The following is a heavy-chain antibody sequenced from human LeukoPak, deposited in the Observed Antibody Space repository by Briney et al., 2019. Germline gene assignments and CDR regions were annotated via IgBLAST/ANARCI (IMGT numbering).Heavy chain of an antibody. D-gene: IGHD5-24*01. CDR2: IRYDGSNK. J-gene: IGHJ4*02. CDR3: ARALEMATTRSNFDY. V-gene: IGHV3-30*02. Sequence: GGSLRLSCAASGFTFSNYGMHWVRQAPGKGLEWVAFIRYDGSNKYYADSVKGRFTISRDNSKNTLYLQMNSLRAEDTAVYYCARALEMATTRSNFDYWGQGTLVTVSS. CDR1: GFTFSNYG.